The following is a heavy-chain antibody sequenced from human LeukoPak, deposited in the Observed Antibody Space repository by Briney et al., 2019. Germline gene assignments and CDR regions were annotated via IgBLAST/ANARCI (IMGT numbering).Heavy chain of an antibody. CDR3: ASCGNGGVGHAFDI. Sequence: GGSLRLSCAASGFTFSSYEMNWVRQAPGKGLEWVSYISSSGSTIYSADSVKGRFSISRDNAKNSLYLQMNSLRAEDTAVYYCASCGNGGVGHAFDIWGQGTMVTVSS. V-gene: IGHV3-48*03. CDR2: ISSSGSTI. D-gene: IGHD4-23*01. J-gene: IGHJ3*02. CDR1: GFTFSSYE.